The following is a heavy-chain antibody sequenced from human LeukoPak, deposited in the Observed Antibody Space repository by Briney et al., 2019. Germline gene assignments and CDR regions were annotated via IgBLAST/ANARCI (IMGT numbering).Heavy chain of an antibody. CDR2: INPNSGAT. V-gene: IGHV1-2*02. Sequence: ASVKVSCKASGYTFTAFYMHWVRQAPGQGLEWMGWINPNSGATNYAQKFQGRVTMTRDTSISTAYMELSRLRSDDTAVYYCARAHLIAPAVYNWFDPWGQGTLVTVSS. CDR1: GYTFTAFY. D-gene: IGHD6-13*01. CDR3: ARAHLIAPAVYNWFDP. J-gene: IGHJ5*02.